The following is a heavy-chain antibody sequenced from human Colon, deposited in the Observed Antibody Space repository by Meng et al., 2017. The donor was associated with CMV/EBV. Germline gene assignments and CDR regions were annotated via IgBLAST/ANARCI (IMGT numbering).Heavy chain of an antibody. CDR1: GGSINSYY. V-gene: IGHV4-59*01. CDR3: ARDNYDSSDFHYFDY. Sequence: GSLRLSCTVSGGSINSYYWSWFRQPPGKGLEWIGYIYYSGTTNYNPSLKRRVTISVDTSKNQFSLNLRSVTAADTAVYYCARDNYDSSDFHYFDYWGQGTLVTVSS. D-gene: IGHD3-22*01. CDR2: IYYSGTT. J-gene: IGHJ4*02.